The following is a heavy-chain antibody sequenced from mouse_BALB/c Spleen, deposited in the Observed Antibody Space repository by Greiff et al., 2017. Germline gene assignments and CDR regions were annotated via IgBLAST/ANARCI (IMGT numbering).Heavy chain of an antibody. V-gene: IGHV5-17*02. CDR2: ISSGSSTI. J-gene: IGHJ4*01. CDR1: GFTFSSFG. CDR3: ARSGYGYDYDDYAMDY. Sequence: EVHLVESGGGLVQPGGSRKLSCAASGFTFSSFGMHWVRQAPEKGLEWVAYISSGSSTIYYADTVKGRFTISRDNPKNTLFLQMTSLRSEDTAMYYCARSGYGYDYDDYAMDYWGQGTSVTVSS. D-gene: IGHD2-4*01.